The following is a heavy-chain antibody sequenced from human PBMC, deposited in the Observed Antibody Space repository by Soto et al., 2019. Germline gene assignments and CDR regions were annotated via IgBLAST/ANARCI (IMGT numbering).Heavy chain of an antibody. CDR2: IIPIFGTA. V-gene: IGHV1-69*01. D-gene: IGHD3-22*01. CDR1: GGTFSSYA. Sequence: QVQLVQSGAEVKKPGSSVKVSCKASGGTFSSYAISWVRQAPGQGLEWMGGIIPIFGTANYAQKFQGRVTITADESTSTGYMELRSLTSEDTAVYYCARDGTLYDSSGYYYLYWGQGTLVTVSS. J-gene: IGHJ4*02. CDR3: ARDGTLYDSSGYYYLY.